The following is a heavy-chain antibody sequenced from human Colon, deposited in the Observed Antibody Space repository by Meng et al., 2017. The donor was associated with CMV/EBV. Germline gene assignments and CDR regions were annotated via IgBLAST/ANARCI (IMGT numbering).Heavy chain of an antibody. V-gene: IGHV4-4*07. J-gene: IGHJ4*02. Sequence: QVQLQESGPGLVXPXXXXXLTRAVSGGSISSFYWSWIRQPAGKGLEWIGRIYSSGSTNYNPSLKSRVTMSVDTSKNQFSLKLNSVTAADTAVYYCARSGRSTGPLTWWGQGTLVTVSS. CDR1: GGSISSFY. CDR3: ARSGRSTGPLTW. D-gene: IGHD2-8*02. CDR2: IYSSGST.